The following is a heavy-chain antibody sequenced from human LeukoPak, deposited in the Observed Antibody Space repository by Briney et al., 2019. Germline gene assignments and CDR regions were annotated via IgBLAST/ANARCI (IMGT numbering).Heavy chain of an antibody. J-gene: IGHJ4*02. CDR3: ARDEDTSALSEY. CDR2: ISNNGGRT. CDR1: GFSFSSNT. Sequence: GGSLRLSCAGSGFSFSSNTMSWVRQAPGRGLEWVSAISNNGGRTDYADSVKGRFTISRDNSKCTLYLHMDSLRAEDTAVYYCARDEDTSALSEYWGQGTLVTVSS. V-gene: IGHV3-23*01. D-gene: IGHD2/OR15-2a*01.